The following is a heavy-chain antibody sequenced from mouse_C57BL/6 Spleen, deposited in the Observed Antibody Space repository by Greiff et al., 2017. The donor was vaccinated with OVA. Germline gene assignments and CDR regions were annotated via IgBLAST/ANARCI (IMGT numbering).Heavy chain of an antibody. CDR1: GYTFTSYW. J-gene: IGHJ4*01. V-gene: IGHV1-69*01. CDR2: IDPSDSYT. D-gene: IGHD2-1*01. Sequence: QVQLQQPGAELVMPGASVKLSCKASGYTFTSYWMHWVKQRPGQGLEWIGEIDPSDSYTNYNQKFKGKSTLTVDKSSSTAYMQLSSLTSEDSAVYYCARVGKGRLYAMDYWGQGTSVTVSS. CDR3: ARVGKGRLYAMDY.